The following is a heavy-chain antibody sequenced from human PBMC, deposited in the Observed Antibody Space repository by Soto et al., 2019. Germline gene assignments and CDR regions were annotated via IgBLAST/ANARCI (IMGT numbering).Heavy chain of an antibody. CDR1: GGTFSSYA. Sequence: ASVKVSCKASGGTFSSYAISWVRQAPGQGLEWMGGIIPIFGTANYAQKFQGRVTITADKSTSTAYMELSSLRSEDTAVYYCARSSYYYDSSGYQMAFGAFDIRGQGTMVTVSS. CDR2: IIPIFGTA. CDR3: ARSSYYYDSSGYQMAFGAFDI. D-gene: IGHD3-22*01. V-gene: IGHV1-69*06. J-gene: IGHJ3*02.